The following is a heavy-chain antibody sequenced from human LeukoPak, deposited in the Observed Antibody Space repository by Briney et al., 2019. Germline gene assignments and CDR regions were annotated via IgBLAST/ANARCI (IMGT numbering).Heavy chain of an antibody. CDR2: FDPEDGET. CDR3: ATGIDYGDYGDAFDI. J-gene: IGHJ3*02. CDR1: GYTLTELS. Sequence: GASVKVSXKVSGYTLTELSMHWVRQAPGKGLEWMGGFDPEDGETIYAQKFQGRVTMTEDTSTDTAYMELSSLRSEDTAVYYCATGIDYGDYGDAFDIWGQGTMVTVSS. V-gene: IGHV1-24*01. D-gene: IGHD4-17*01.